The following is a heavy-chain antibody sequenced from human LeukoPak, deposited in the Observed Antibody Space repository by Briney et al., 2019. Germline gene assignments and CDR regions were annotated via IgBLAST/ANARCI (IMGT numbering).Heavy chain of an antibody. CDR1: GFTFNRHG. D-gene: IGHD2-21*01. J-gene: IGHJ3*02. V-gene: IGHV3-30*18. CDR2: VSDNGFYK. CDR3: AKEGDSGSFDI. Sequence: GGSLRLFCEASGFTFNRHGMHWVRQAPGKGLEWVAVVSDNGFYKYYSDSVKGRFTISRDNSKNIVYLQMNGLRPDDTHVYYCAKEGDSGSFDIWGRGTLVTVSS.